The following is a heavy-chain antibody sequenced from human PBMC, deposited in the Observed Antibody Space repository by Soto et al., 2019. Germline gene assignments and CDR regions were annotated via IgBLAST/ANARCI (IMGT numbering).Heavy chain of an antibody. V-gene: IGHV3-30*18. CDR1: GFTFANDG. CDR3: AKVTGSCSTSSSRRDYYYYYGMDV. J-gene: IGHJ6*02. Sequence: LRLSCAASGFTFANDGMHLVRQAPGKGLDWVAVISDDGGDKDYGDSLKGRFTISRDNSKNTLYLQMHSLRAEDTAVYYCAKVTGSCSTSSSRRDYYYYYGMDVWGQGPTVTVSS. D-gene: IGHD2-2*01. CDR2: ISDDGGDK.